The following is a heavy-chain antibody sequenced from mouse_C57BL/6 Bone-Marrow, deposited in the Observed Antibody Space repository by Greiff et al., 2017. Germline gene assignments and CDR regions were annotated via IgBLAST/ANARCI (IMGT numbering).Heavy chain of an antibody. CDR3: ARNHYYGSSSAMDY. D-gene: IGHD1-1*01. CDR2: IWTGGGT. V-gene: IGHV2-9-1*01. Sequence: VQLQQSGPGLVAPSQSLSITCTVSGFSLTSYAISWVRQPPGKGLEWLGVIWTGGGTKYNSALKSRLSISKDNSKSQVFLKMNSLQTDDTARYYCARNHYYGSSSAMDYWGQGTSVTVSS. CDR1: GFSLTSYA. J-gene: IGHJ4*01.